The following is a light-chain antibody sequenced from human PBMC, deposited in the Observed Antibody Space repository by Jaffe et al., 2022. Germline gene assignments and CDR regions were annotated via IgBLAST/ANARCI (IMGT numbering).Light chain of an antibody. V-gene: IGLV3-1*01. J-gene: IGLJ2*01. Sequence: SYELTQLPSVSVSPGQTAIITCSGDKVHNQYVSWYQKKSGQSPALLIFQDSKRPSGIPERFSGSISGNTATLTITETQAVDEGYYYCQAWDGTKGTVFGGGTKLTVL. CDR1: KVHNQY. CDR2: QDS. CDR3: QAWDGTKGTV.